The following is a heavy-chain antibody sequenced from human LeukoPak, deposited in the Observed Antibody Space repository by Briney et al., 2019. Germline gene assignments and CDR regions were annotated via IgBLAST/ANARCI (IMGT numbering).Heavy chain of an antibody. CDR1: GGSISSSNW. J-gene: IGHJ4*02. CDR2: IYHSGST. V-gene: IGHV4-4*02. Sequence: SGTLSLTCAVSGGSISSSNWWSWVRQPPGKGLEWIGEIYHSGSTNYNPSLKRRVTISVDKSKNQFSLKLSSVTAADTAVYYCARVGLEPAYFDYWGQGTLVTVSS. CDR3: ARVGLEPAYFDY. D-gene: IGHD1-1*01.